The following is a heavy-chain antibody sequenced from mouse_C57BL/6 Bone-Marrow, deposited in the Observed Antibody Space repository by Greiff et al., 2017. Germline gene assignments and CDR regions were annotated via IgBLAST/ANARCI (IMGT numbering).Heavy chain of an antibody. CDR1: GYTFTSYG. CDR3: ARRPRGY. CDR2: IYPRSGNT. Sequence: QVQLKESGAELARPGASVKLSCKASGYTFTSYGISWVKQRTGQGLEWIGEIYPRSGNTYYNEKFKGKATLTADKSSSTAYMELRSLTSEDSAVYFCARRPRGYWGQGTTLTVSS. J-gene: IGHJ2*01. V-gene: IGHV1-81*01.